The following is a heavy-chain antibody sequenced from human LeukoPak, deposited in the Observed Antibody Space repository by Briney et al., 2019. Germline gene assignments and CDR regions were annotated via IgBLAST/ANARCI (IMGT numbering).Heavy chain of an antibody. J-gene: IGHJ5*02. D-gene: IGHD3-22*01. CDR3: ARGSSGRYYYDSSGYSA. Sequence: SETLSLTCTVSGGSISGYYWSWIRQPAGKGLEWIGRIYTSGSTNYNPSLKSRVTMSVDTSKNQFSLKLSSVTAADTAVYYCARGSSGRYYYDSSGYSAWGQGTLVTVSS. V-gene: IGHV4-4*07. CDR2: IYTSGST. CDR1: GGSISGYY.